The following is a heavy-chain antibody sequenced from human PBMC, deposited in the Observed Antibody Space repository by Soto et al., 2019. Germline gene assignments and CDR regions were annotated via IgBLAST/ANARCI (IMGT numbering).Heavy chain of an antibody. Sequence: GASVKVSCTASGCTFSSYTISWVRQAPGQGLEWMGRIIPILGIANYAQKFQGRVTITADKSTSTAYMELSSLRSEETAVYYCARGPGSRWGQGTLVTVSS. CDR3: ARGPGSR. CDR2: IIPILGIA. V-gene: IGHV1-69*02. CDR1: GCTFSSYT. J-gene: IGHJ4*02.